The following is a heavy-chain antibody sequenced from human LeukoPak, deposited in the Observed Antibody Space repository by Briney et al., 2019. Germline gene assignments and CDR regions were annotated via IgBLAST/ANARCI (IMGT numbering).Heavy chain of an antibody. D-gene: IGHD3-22*01. V-gene: IGHV3-30*02. CDR3: AKDRHYYDSSGYYFDY. CDR2: IRYDGSNK. J-gene: IGHJ4*02. CDR1: GFTFSSYG. Sequence: GGSLRLSCAASGFTFSSYGMHWVRQAPGKGLEWAAFIRYDGSNKYYADSVKGRFTISRDNSKNTLYLQMNSLRAEDTAVYYCAKDRHYYDSSGYYFDYWGQGTLVTVPS.